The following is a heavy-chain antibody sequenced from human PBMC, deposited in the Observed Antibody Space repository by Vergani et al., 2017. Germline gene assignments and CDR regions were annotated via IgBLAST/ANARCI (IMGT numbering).Heavy chain of an antibody. D-gene: IGHD2-21*01. Sequence: QVQLQESGPGLVKPSETLSLTCTVSGASVNRANYYWSWIRQTPGTGLEWIGFIYHSGGTSYSPSLKSRVTISLDTSKNQFSLKVASVTAADTAMYYCARTICGGECYYDHWGQGTLVTVSS. CDR3: ARTICGGECYYDH. J-gene: IGHJ4*02. V-gene: IGHV4-61*01. CDR1: GASVNRANYY. CDR2: IYHSGGT.